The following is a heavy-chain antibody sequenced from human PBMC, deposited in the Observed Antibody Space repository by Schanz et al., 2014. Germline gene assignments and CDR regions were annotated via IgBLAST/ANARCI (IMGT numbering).Heavy chain of an antibody. D-gene: IGHD6-6*01. CDR1: GFGFDDYG. J-gene: IGHJ5*02. CDR3: ARGSSASLSRVWFDL. V-gene: IGHV3-20*01. CDR2: INWNGGDT. Sequence: EVQLLESGGGLVQPGGSLRLSCVASGFGFDDYGMSWVRQVPGKGLEWVSGINWNGGDTSYADSVKGRFIISRDNAKNSLYLEMNSLRAGDTAFYHCARGSSASLSRVWFDLWGQGTLVTVSS.